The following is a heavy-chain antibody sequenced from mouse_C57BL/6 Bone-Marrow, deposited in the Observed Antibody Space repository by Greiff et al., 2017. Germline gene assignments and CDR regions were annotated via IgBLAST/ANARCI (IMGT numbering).Heavy chain of an antibody. J-gene: IGHJ3*01. D-gene: IGHD3-2*02. V-gene: IGHV1-64*01. CDR1: GYTFTSYW. CDR2: IHPNSGST. CDR3: ARGDSSVFAY. Sequence: QVQLQQPGAELVKPGASVKLSCKASGYTFTSYWMHWVKQRPGLGFEWIGMIHPNSGSTNYNEKFKSKATLTVDKSSSTAYMQLSSLTSEDSAVYYCARGDSSVFAYWGQGTLVTVSA.